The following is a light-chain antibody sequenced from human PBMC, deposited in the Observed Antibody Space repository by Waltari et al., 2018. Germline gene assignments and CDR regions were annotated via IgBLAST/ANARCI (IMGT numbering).Light chain of an antibody. CDR3: QQYNNSPYS. V-gene: IGKV1-33*01. Sequence: DIQMTQSPSSLSASVGDRVTITCRASQGINNYLSWYQQKPGKAPKPLIYYVSSLETGLPSRFSGSRSGTDYTLTISSLQPEDIATYYCQQYNNSPYSFGQGTKVEIK. CDR1: QGINNY. J-gene: IGKJ2*03. CDR2: YVS.